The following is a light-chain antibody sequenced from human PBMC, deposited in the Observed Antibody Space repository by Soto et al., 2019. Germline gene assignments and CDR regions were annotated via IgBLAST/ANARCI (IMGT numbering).Light chain of an antibody. V-gene: IGKV1-5*01. CDR3: QRYDSFSMYT. Sequence: DIQMTQSPSTLSASVGDRVTITCRASQSISGWLAWYQQRPGKAPKVLIYDASKLDSGVPSRFSGSGSGTEFTLTISSLQPDDFATYYCQRYDSFSMYTFGQGTKLDIK. CDR1: QSISGW. J-gene: IGKJ2*01. CDR2: DAS.